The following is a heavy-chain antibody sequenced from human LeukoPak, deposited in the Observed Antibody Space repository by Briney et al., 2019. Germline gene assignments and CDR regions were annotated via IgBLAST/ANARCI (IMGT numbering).Heavy chain of an antibody. Sequence: GRSLRLSCAASGFTFSNYAMHWVRQAPGKGLEWVAVISYDGTNKYHADSVKGRFTISRDNSKSTLYLQMNSLRAEDTAVYYCAEERYNWNYYYYYMDVWGKGTTVTVSS. CDR1: GFTFSNYA. CDR2: ISYDGTNK. V-gene: IGHV3-30-3*01. CDR3: AEERYNWNYYYYYMDV. D-gene: IGHD1-20*01. J-gene: IGHJ6*03.